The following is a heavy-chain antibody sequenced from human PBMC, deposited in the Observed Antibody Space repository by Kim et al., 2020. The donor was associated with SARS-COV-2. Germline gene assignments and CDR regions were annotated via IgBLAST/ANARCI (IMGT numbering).Heavy chain of an antibody. CDR3: ARAGPSDFWSGYSHQTGFDY. Sequence: SETLSLTCTVSGGSVSSGSYYWSWIRQPPGKGLEWIGYIYYSGSTNYNPSLKSRVTISVDTSKNQFSLKLSSVTAADTAVYYCARAGPSDFWSGYSHQTGFDYWGQGTLVTVSS. D-gene: IGHD3-3*01. CDR1: GGSVSSGSYY. V-gene: IGHV4-61*01. J-gene: IGHJ4*02. CDR2: IYYSGST.